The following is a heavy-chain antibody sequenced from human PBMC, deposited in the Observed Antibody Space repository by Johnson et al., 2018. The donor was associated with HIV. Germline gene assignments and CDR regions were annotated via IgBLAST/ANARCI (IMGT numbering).Heavy chain of an antibody. CDR1: GFTFSSYG. CDR3: ASDRTYHPILGGVENAFDV. V-gene: IGHV3-15*01. CDR2: IKSKSDGGTT. J-gene: IGHJ3*01. D-gene: IGHD3-3*01. Sequence: VQLVESGGGVVQPGGSLRLSSAASGFTFSSYGMHWVRQAPGKGLEWVGRIKSKSDGGTTDYAAPVEGRCTISRDDSKNTLSLQMNSLKTEDTVVYYCASDRTYHPILGGVENAFDVWGQGTMVTVSS.